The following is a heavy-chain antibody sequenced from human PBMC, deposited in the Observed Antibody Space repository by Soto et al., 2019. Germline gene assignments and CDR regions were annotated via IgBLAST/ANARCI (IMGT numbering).Heavy chain of an antibody. J-gene: IGHJ2*01. CDR1: GGSISSYY. Sequence: QVQLQESGPGLVKPSETLSLTCTVSGGSISSYYWSWIRQPPGKGLEWMGYIYYSGSTNQNPSLKSRVTISVVTSKNQFSLKLRSVSAADTAVYYCARGGRGRDGDNPLPWYFDLWGRGTLVTVSS. CDR3: ARGGRGRDGDNPLPWYFDL. CDR2: IYYSGST. V-gene: IGHV4-59*01. D-gene: IGHD2-15*01.